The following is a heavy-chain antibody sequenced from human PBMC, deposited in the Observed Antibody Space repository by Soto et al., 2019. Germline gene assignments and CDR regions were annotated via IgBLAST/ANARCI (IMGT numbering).Heavy chain of an antibody. CDR3: ATSYYDILTGYHIGNGMDV. V-gene: IGHV1-69*06. J-gene: IGHJ6*02. Sequence: SVKVSCKASGGTLSSYAISWVRQAPGQGLEWMGGIIPIFGTANYAQKFQGRVTITADKSTSTAYMELSSLRSEDTAVYYCATSYYDILTGYHIGNGMDVWGQGTTVTV. CDR2: IIPIFGTA. CDR1: GGTLSSYA. D-gene: IGHD3-9*01.